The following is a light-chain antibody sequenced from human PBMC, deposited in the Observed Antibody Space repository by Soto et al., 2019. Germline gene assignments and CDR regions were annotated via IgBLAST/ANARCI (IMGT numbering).Light chain of an antibody. CDR2: GVS. J-gene: IGKJ5*01. V-gene: IGKV3-20*01. Sequence: SPGTLSLSPGERAALSCRGSQIVYGRQLAWYQHKPGQAPRLLMYGVSSRATGIPDRFTGSGSGADFTLTISRLEPEDFAVYYCQVYGPSPPITFGQGTRLEIK. CDR3: QVYGPSPPIT. CDR1: QIVYGRQ.